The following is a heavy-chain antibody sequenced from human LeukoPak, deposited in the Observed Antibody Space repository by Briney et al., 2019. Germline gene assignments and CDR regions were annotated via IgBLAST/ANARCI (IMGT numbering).Heavy chain of an antibody. J-gene: IGHJ4*02. Sequence: SETLSLTCTVSSGSISSYYWSWIRQPAGKGLEWIGRIYTSGSTNYNPSLKSRVTMSVDTSKNQFSLKLSSVTAADTAVYYCARNPALVVTAIAEYYFDYWGQGTLVTVSS. V-gene: IGHV4-4*07. CDR3: ARNPALVVTAIAEYYFDY. D-gene: IGHD2-21*02. CDR2: IYTSGST. CDR1: SGSISSYY.